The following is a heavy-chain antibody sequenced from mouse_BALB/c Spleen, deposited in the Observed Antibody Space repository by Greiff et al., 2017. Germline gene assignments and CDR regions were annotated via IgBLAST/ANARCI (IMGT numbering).Heavy chain of an antibody. J-gene: IGHJ2*01. CDR2: INPSTGYT. CDR1: GYTFTSYW. D-gene: IGHD2-4*01. V-gene: IGHV1-7*01. Sequence: VQLQQSGAELAKPGASVKMSCKASGYTFTSYWMHWVKQRPGQGLEWIGYINPSTGYTEYNQKFKDKATLTADKSSSTAYMQLSSLTSEDSAVYYCARRGGIYYDYDGGHFDCWGQGTTLTVSS. CDR3: ARRGGIYYDYDGGHFDC.